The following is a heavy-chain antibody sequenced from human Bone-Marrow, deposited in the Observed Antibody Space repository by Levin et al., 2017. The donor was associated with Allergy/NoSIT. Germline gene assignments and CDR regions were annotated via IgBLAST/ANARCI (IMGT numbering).Heavy chain of an antibody. J-gene: IGHJ3*02. CDR3: TTEAFDI. V-gene: IGHV1-24*01. Sequence: RAGGSLRLSCKISGYPLTELAMHWVRQGPGKGLEWMGRFDPEDGETVNEVRFQGRVTVTEDTSTDTAYMELRGLRSEDTAVYYCTTEAFDIWGQGTTVIVSS. CDR2: FDPEDGET. CDR1: GYPLTELA.